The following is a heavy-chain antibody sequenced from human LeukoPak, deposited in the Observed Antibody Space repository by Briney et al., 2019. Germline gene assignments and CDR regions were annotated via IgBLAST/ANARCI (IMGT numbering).Heavy chain of an antibody. CDR2: ISGSGGST. J-gene: IGHJ5*02. CDR1: GFTFSSYA. V-gene: IGHV3-23*01. D-gene: IGHD2-2*01. Sequence: PGGSLGLSCAASGFTFSSYAMSWVRQAPGKGLEWVSAISGSGGSTYYADSVKGRFTISRDNSKNTLYLQMNSLRAEDTAVYYCAKQDIVVVPAAMGGPNWFDPWGQGTLVTVSS. CDR3: AKQDIVVVPAAMGGPNWFDP.